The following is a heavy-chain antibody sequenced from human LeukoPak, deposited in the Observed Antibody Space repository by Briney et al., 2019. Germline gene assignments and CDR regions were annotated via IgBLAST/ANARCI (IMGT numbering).Heavy chain of an antibody. CDR2: IYSCDCYT. J-gene: IGHJ4*02. CDR1: VYSFTTYC. CDR3: ARQDGSAWYYFDY. V-gene: IGHV5-51*01. D-gene: IGHD6-19*01. Sequence: GDSLNISCGCSVYSFTTYCIGWVRHIRGKRLEWMGIIYSCDCYTRYTPSFQGQVTISAGKSISHAYLQWGSLKACDTAMYYCARQDGSAWYYFDYWGQGTLVSVSS.